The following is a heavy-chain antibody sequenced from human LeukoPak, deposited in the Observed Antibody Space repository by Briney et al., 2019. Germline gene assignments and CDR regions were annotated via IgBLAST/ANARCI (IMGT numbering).Heavy chain of an antibody. CDR2: IYYSGYT. D-gene: IGHD6-13*01. V-gene: IGHV4-59*12. CDR3: ARGHLYSNYYMDV. CDR1: GGSISSYY. J-gene: IGHJ6*03. Sequence: SETLSLTCTVSGGSISSYYWSWIRQPPGKGLEWIGYIYYSGYTNYNPSLKSRVTMSVDTSKNQFSLKLSSVTAADTALYYCARGHLYSNYYMDVWGKGTTVTISS.